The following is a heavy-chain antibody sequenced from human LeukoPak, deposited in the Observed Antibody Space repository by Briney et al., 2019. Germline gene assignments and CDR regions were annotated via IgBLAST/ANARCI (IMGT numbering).Heavy chain of an antibody. D-gene: IGHD4-17*01. J-gene: IGHJ3*02. CDR2: IYYSGST. CDR3: ARVLPHRHLRYGYYGRRGYAFDI. Sequence: SETLSLTCTVSGGSISSGGYYWSWIRQHPGKGLEWIGYIYYSGSTYYNPSLKSRVIISVDTSKNQFSLELSSVTAADTAVYYCARVLPHRHLRYGYYGRRGYAFDIWGQGTMVTVSS. CDR1: GGSISSGGYY. V-gene: IGHV4-31*03.